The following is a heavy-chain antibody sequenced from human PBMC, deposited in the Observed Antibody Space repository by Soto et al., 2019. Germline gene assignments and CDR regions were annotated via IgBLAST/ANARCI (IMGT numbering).Heavy chain of an antibody. CDR3: ARGNALYDY. CDR2: IRSSDNTR. D-gene: IGHD2-2*01. V-gene: IGHV3-11*01. J-gene: IGHJ4*02. CDR1: GFSFSHYY. Sequence: PGGSLRLSCAASGFSFSHYYMSWIRQAPGKGLEWVSYIRSSDNTRYYADSVKGRFTISRDNAKNSLYLQMNSLRAEDTAVYYCARGNALYDYWGQGTLVTVSS.